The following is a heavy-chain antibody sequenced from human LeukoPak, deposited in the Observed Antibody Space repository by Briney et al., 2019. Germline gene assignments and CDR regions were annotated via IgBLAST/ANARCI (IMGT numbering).Heavy chain of an antibody. CDR1: GGSISGSIYN. CDR2: ICYGGRD. CDR3: AGQWYTTAGARPVYGLDV. J-gene: IGHJ6*04. V-gene: IGHV4-39*01. Sequence: SETLSLTCSVSGGSISGSIYNWAWIRQPPEKGLEWIGNICYGGRDYYNPSLQSRVTISADASKNQFSLKMTSVTAADTAVYYCAGQWYTTAGARPVYGLDVGGKGTMVTVSS. D-gene: IGHD2-21*02.